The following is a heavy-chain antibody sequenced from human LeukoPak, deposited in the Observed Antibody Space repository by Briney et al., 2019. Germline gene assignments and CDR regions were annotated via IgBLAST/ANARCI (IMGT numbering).Heavy chain of an antibody. Sequence: PSETLSLTCAVYGGSFSGYYWGWIRQPPGKGLEWIGEINHSGSTNYNPSLKSRVTISVDTSKNQFSLKLSSVTAADTAVYYCARGDSGSYYRQWGQGTLVTVSS. CDR2: INHSGST. J-gene: IGHJ4*02. D-gene: IGHD1-26*01. V-gene: IGHV4-34*01. CDR1: GGSFSGYY. CDR3: ARGDSGSYYRQ.